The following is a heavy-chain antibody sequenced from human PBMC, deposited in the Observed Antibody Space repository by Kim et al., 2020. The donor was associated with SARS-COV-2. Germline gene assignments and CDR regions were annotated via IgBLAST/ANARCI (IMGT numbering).Heavy chain of an antibody. CDR1: GFTFSSYE. V-gene: IGHV3-48*03. J-gene: IGHJ4*02. Sequence: GGSLRLSCAASGFTFSSYEMNWVRQAPGKGLEWDSYISSSGSTIYYADSVKGRFTISRDNAKNSLYLQMNSLRAEDTAVYYCAREGSSWSYWGQGTLVTVPS. CDR2: ISSSGSTI. D-gene: IGHD6-13*01. CDR3: AREGSSWSY.